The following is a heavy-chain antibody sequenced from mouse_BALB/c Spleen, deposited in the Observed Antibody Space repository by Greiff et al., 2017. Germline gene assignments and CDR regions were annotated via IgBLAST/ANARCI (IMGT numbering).Heavy chain of an antibody. CDR2: IRSKSNNYAT. CDR3: VVYGNSWFAY. D-gene: IGHD2-1*01. CDR1: GFTFNTNA. J-gene: IGHJ3*01. V-gene: IGHV10S3*01. Sequence: EVQLVETGGGLVQPKGSLKLSCAASGFTFNTNAMNWVRQAPGKGLEWVARIRSKSNNYATYYADSVKDRFTISRDDSQSMLYLQMNNLKTEDTAMYYCVVYGNSWFAYWGQGTLVTVSA.